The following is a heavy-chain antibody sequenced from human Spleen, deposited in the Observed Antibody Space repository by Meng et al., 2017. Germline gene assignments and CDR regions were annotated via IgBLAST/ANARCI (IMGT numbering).Heavy chain of an antibody. CDR2: ISYDGSNK. CDR3: AREQWLAVDY. Sequence: QVQLVESGGGVVQPGRSLRLSCAASGFAFSTYNMHWVRQAPGKGLEWVAVISYDGSNKYYADSVKGRFTISRDNSKNTLYLQLSSLRPEDTAMFYCAREQWLAVDYWGQGTLVTVSS. V-gene: IGHV3-30-3*01. CDR1: GFAFSTYN. J-gene: IGHJ4*02. D-gene: IGHD6-19*01.